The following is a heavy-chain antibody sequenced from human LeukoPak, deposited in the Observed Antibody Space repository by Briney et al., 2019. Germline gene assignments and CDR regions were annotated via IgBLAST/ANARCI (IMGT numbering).Heavy chain of an antibody. D-gene: IGHD3-22*01. Sequence: SETLSLTCTVSGGSINSFSYYWGWIRQPPGKGLEWIGCVSDSGPTHCNPSLKSRVTISVDTSKNQFSLRLSSVTAADTAVYYCARPYYSGSLDAFDIWGQGTTVTVSS. J-gene: IGHJ3*02. CDR3: ARPYYSGSLDAFDI. CDR2: VSDSGPT. V-gene: IGHV4-39*01. CDR1: GGSINSFSYY.